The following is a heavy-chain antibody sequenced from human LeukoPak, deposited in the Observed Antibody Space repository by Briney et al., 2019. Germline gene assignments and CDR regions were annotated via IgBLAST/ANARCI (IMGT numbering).Heavy chain of an antibody. D-gene: IGHD3-10*01. Sequence: DTLYPTCSGSGGPTSTNYCSWFRQAPAKGLGGIRYIYFSGSTNYNPSLKSRVTISVDMAKNQFSLKMTSVTAADTAVYYCARHCHPESNTWFWDYWGQGALVTVSS. J-gene: IGHJ4*02. V-gene: IGHV4-59*08. CDR1: GGPTSTNY. CDR3: ARHCHPESNTWFWDY. CDR2: IYFSGST.